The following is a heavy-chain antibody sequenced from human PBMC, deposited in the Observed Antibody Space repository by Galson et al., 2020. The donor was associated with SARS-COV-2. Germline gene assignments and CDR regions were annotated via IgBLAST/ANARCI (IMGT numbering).Heavy chain of an antibody. V-gene: IGHV4-59*01. CDR2: IYYSGST. CDR1: GGSISSYY. D-gene: IGHD5-18*01. Sequence: SETLSLTCTVSGGSISSYYWSWIRQPPGKGLEWIGYIYYSGSTNYNPSLKSRVTISVDTSKNQFSLKLSSVTAADTVVYYCARSRYSYGYEAFVDYWGQGTLVTVSS. J-gene: IGHJ4*02. CDR3: ARSRYSYGYEAFVDY.